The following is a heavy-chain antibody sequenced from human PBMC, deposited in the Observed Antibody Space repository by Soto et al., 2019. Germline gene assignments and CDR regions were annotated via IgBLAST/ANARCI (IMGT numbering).Heavy chain of an antibody. CDR3: ARAWLGMVPIDY. D-gene: IGHD3-10*01. V-gene: IGHV1-18*01. CDR1: GYTFTSYG. J-gene: IGHJ4*02. Sequence: ASVKVSCKASGYTFTSYGISWVRLAPGQGLEWMGWISAYNGNTNYAQKLQGRVTMTTDTSTSTAYMELRSLRSDDTAVYYCARAWLGMVPIDYWGQGALVTVSS. CDR2: ISAYNGNT.